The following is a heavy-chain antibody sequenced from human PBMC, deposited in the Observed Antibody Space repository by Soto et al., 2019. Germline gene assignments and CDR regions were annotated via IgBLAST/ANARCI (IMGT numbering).Heavy chain of an antibody. CDR2: IYYSGST. CDR3: ARVKYSSSFSHYYYGMDV. CDR1: GGSISSYY. J-gene: IGHJ6*02. D-gene: IGHD6-6*01. Sequence: SETLSLTCTVSGGSISSYYWSWIRQPPGKGLEWIGYIYYSGSTNYNPSLKSRVTISVDTSKNQFSLKLSSVTAADTAVYYCARVKYSSSFSHYYYGMDVWGQGTTVTVSS. V-gene: IGHV4-59*01.